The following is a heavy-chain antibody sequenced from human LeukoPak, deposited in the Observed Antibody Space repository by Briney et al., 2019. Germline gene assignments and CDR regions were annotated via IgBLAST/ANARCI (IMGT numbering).Heavy chain of an antibody. D-gene: IGHD3-22*01. V-gene: IGHV1-69*05. CDR2: IIPIFGTA. J-gene: IGHJ4*02. Sequence: SVKVSCKASGGTFSSYAISWVRQAPGQGLEWMGRIIPIFGTANYAQKLQGRVTMTTDTSTSTAYMELRSLRSDDTAVYYCARGITMIVVVPDYWGQGTLVTVSS. CDR3: ARGITMIVVVPDY. CDR1: GGTFSSYA.